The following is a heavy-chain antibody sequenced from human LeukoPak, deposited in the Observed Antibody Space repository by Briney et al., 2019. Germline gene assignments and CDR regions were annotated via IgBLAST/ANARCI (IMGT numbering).Heavy chain of an antibody. CDR3: ARLYQQSKWKYYYYYMDV. Sequence: PSETLSLTCSVSGASFSTNYWSWIRQPPARGLEWIGYVFDSGSTNYNPSLKGRVTISVDTSTKQFSLRLSSVTAADTAVYYCARLYQQSKWKYYYYYMDVWGKGTAVTVSS. D-gene: IGHD1-1*01. CDR2: VFDSGST. J-gene: IGHJ6*03. CDR1: GASFSTNY. V-gene: IGHV4-59*01.